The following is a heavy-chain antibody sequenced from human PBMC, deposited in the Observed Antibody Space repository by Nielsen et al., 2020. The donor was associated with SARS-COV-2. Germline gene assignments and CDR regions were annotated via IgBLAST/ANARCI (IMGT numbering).Heavy chain of an antibody. D-gene: IGHD1-1*01. CDR2: IKSKTDGGTT. J-gene: IGHJ6*02. V-gene: IGHV3-15*01. CDR3: TTGYPYYYYYGMDV. CDR1: GFTFSNAW. Sequence: GESLKISCAASGFTFSNAWMSWVRQAPGKGLEWVGRIKSKTDGGTTDYAAPVKGRFTISRDDSKNTLYLQMNSLKTEDTAVYYCTTGYPYYYYYGMDVWGQVTTVTVSS.